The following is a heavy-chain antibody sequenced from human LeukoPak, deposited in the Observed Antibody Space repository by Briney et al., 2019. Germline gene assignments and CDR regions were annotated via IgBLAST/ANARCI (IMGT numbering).Heavy chain of an antibody. J-gene: IGHJ4*02. V-gene: IGHV5-51*01. D-gene: IGHD5-24*01. CDR3: SRRPGAYNDY. Sequence: GESLKISCKGSGYNFTSYWIGWVRQMPGKGLEWMGIIYPDDSETRYSPSFQGQVTISADKSISTAYLQWSSLKASDTAMYYCSRRPGAYNDYWGQGTLVTVSS. CDR1: GYNFTSYW. CDR2: IYPDDSET.